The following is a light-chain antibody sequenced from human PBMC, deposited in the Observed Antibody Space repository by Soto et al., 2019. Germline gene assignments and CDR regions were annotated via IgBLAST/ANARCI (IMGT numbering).Light chain of an antibody. J-gene: IGLJ1*01. V-gene: IGLV3-25*03. CDR3: QSADNSGIYYV. CDR1: ALPKQN. Sequence: SSELTQTPSVSVSPGQTARITCSGAALPKQNAYWYQQKPGQAPVLVIYKDIERPSGIPERFSGSSSGTTVTLTISRVQAEDEADYYCQSADNSGIYYVFGTGTKLTVL. CDR2: KDI.